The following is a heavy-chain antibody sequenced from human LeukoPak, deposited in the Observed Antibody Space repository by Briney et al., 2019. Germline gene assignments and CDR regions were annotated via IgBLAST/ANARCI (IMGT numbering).Heavy chain of an antibody. CDR2: INAGNGNT. CDR1: GYTFTSYA. CDR3: ARGQGPYYYDSSGYPFDY. D-gene: IGHD3-22*01. J-gene: IGHJ4*02. Sequence: ASVKVSCKASGYTFTSYAMHWVRQAPGQRLEWMGWINAGNGNTKYSQKFQGRVTITRDTSASTAYMELSSLRSDDTAVYYCARGQGPYYYDSSGYPFDYWGQGTLVTVSS. V-gene: IGHV1-3*01.